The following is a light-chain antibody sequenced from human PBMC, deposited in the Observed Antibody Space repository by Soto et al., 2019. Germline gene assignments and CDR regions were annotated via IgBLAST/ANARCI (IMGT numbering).Light chain of an antibody. J-gene: IGKJ1*01. CDR3: QQSYTMLPT. CDR1: QSISTY. V-gene: IGKV1-39*01. Sequence: DIQMTQSPSSLSASVGDRVTITCRASQSISTYLNWYQQKPEKAPKLLIYAASSLQSGVPSRFSGSGSGTDFTLTISSLQPEDFATYYCQQSYTMLPTFGPGTKVEIK. CDR2: AAS.